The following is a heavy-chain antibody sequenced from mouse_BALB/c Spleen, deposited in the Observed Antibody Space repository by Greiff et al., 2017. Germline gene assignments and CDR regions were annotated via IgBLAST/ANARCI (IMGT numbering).Heavy chain of an antibody. V-gene: IGHV5-4*02. CDR3: ARDFAGTAY. J-gene: IGHJ3*01. Sequence: EVQLVESGGGLVKPGGSLKLSCAASGFTFSDYYMYWVRQTPEKRLEWVATISDGGSYTYYPDSVKGRFTISRDNAKNNLYLQMSSLKSEDTAMYYCARDFAGTAYWGQGTLVTVSA. D-gene: IGHD4-1*01. CDR2: ISDGGSYT. CDR1: GFTFSDYY.